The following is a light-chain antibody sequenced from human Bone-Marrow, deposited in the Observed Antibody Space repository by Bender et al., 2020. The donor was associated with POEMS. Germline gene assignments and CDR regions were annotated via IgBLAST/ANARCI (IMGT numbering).Light chain of an antibody. CDR3: GSYTGISTLEVI. V-gene: IGLV1-44*01. Sequence: QSVLTQPPSVSGTPGQRVTISCSGSGSNIGGYPVNWYQQLPGTAPRLLIYTNNERPSGVPDRFSGSKSGNTASLTISGLQAEDEADYYCGSYTGISTLEVIFGGGTKLTVL. J-gene: IGLJ2*01. CDR2: TNN. CDR1: GSNIGGYP.